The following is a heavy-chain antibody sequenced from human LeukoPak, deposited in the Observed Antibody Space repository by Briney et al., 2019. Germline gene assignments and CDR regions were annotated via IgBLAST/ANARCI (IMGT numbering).Heavy chain of an antibody. CDR3: TKRGCSSTTCYSNC. J-gene: IGHJ4*02. CDR1: GFTFSYYA. CDR2: ISSGGDT. Sequence: GGSLRLSCAASGFTFSYYAMSWVRQAPGKGLEWVSAISSGGDTYYAESVKGRFTISRDNSKNTLSLQMSSLRAEDTAVYYCTKRGCSSTTCYSNCWGQGTLVTVAS. D-gene: IGHD2-2*01. V-gene: IGHV3-23*01.